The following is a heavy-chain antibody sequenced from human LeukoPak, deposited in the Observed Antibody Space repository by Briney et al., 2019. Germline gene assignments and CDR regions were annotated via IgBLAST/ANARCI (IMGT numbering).Heavy chain of an antibody. CDR3: ARDLGQNWFDP. J-gene: IGHJ5*02. CDR1: GFTVSRSY. CDR2: IYGGGTT. V-gene: IGHV3-53*01. Sequence: PGGSLRLSCAASGFTVSRSYINWVRQAPGKGLEWVSLIYGGGTTYYADSVKGRFTISRDNSKNTIYLQMISLKAEDTAVYYCARDLGQNWFDPWGQGTLVTVSS.